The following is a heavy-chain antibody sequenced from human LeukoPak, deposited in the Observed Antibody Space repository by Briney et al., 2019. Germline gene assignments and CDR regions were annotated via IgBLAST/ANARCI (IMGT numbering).Heavy chain of an antibody. CDR1: GDSIISDY. CDR2: IYYSGST. J-gene: IGHJ6*02. D-gene: IGHD4-23*01. Sequence: KPSETLSLTCTVSGDSIISDYWSWIRQPPGKGLEWVGYIYYSGSTNYNPSLKSRVAISVDTSKNQFSLKLTSVTAADTAVYYCARHYGGNYGYYYGMDVWGHGTTVTVSS. V-gene: IGHV4-59*08. CDR3: ARHYGGNYGYYYGMDV.